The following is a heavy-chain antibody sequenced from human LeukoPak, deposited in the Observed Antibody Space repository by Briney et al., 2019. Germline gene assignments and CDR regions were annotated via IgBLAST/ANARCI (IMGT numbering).Heavy chain of an antibody. Sequence: PGGSLRFSCAASGFIFTDYWMNWVRQAPGKGLEWVAMIKYDGIDKQYLDSVKGRFTISRDNAKNSLYLQMDSLRVEDTAMYYCARTREWLDHWGQGTLVTVSS. D-gene: IGHD6-19*01. J-gene: IGHJ4*02. CDR1: GFIFTDYW. V-gene: IGHV3-7*03. CDR3: ARTREWLDH. CDR2: IKYDGIDK.